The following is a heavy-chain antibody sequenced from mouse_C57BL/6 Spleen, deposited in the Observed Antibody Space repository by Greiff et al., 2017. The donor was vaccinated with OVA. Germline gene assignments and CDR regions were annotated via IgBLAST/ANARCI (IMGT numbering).Heavy chain of an antibody. CDR1: GYTFTSYW. D-gene: IGHD2-3*01. J-gene: IGHJ4*01. CDR2: IHPNSGST. CDR3: ARWLLQAMDY. Sequence: QVQLQQSGAELVKPGASVKLSCKASGYTFTSYWMHWVKQRPGQGLEWIGMIHPNSGSTNYNEKFKSKATLTVDKSSSTAYMQLSSLTSEDSAVYYCARWLLQAMDYWGQGTSVTVSS. V-gene: IGHV1-64*01.